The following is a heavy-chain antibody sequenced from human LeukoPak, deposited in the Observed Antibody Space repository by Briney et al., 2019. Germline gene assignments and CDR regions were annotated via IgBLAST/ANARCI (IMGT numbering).Heavy chain of an antibody. CDR3: AREGAMATILFDY. CDR1: GGTFSSYA. D-gene: IGHD5-24*01. V-gene: IGHV1-69*13. CDR2: IIPIFGTA. J-gene: IGHJ4*02. Sequence: ASVKVSCKASGGTFSSYAISWVRQAPGQGLEWMGGIIPIFGTANYAQKFQGRVTITADESTSTAYMELSSLRSEDTAVYYCAREGAMATILFDYWGQGTLVTDSS.